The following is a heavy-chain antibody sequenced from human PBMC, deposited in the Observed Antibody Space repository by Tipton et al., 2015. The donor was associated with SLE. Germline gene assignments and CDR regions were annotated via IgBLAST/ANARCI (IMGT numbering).Heavy chain of an antibody. J-gene: IGHJ4*02. CDR3: ARLRYGSSRHGIDY. D-gene: IGHD6-13*01. Sequence: TLSLTCSVSGYSISSGYCWGWIRQPPGKGLEWIGSTYHSGSTYYNSSLKSRVTISVDTSKNQFSLKLNSVTAADTAVYYCARLRYGSSRHGIDYWGQGTLVTVSS. V-gene: IGHV4-38-2*02. CDR1: GYSISSGYC. CDR2: TYHSGST.